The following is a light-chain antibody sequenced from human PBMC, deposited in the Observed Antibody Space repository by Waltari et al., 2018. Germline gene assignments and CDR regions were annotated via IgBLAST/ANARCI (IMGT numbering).Light chain of an antibody. CDR1: SSNIGAGYD. J-gene: IGLJ2*01. Sequence: QSVLTQPPSVSGAPGQRVTISSTGSSSNIGAGYDVHWYQQLPGTAPTLLIYGSTPRPAGFPRRFAGSTSGTSASLVITVLQAEDEAYYYCQSYDNSPYVIFGGGTKLTVL. CDR3: QSYDNSPYVI. CDR2: GST. V-gene: IGLV1-40*01.